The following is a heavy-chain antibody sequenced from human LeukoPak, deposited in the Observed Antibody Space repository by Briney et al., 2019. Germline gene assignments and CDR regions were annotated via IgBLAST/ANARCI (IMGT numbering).Heavy chain of an antibody. V-gene: IGHV4-34*01. Sequence: SETLSLTCAVYGGSFSGYYWSWIRQPPGKGLEWIGEINHSGSTNYNPSLKSRVTISVDTSKNQFSLKLSSVTAADTAVYYCARRKLNYFDYWGQGTLVTVSS. J-gene: IGHJ4*02. CDR2: INHSGST. CDR3: ARRKLNYFDY. CDR1: GGSFSGYY.